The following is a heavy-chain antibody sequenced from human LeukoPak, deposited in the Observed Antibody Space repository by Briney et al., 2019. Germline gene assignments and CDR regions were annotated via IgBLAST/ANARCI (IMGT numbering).Heavy chain of an antibody. CDR1: GGTFSSYA. D-gene: IGHD4-11*01. V-gene: IGHV1-69*05. CDR2: IIPIFGTA. CDR3: AREGDSNFDY. Sequence: ASVTVSCKASGGTFSSYAISWVRQAPGQGLEWMGGIIPIFGTANYAQKFQGRVTITTDESTSTAYMELSSLRSEDTAVYYCAREGDSNFDYWGQGTLVTVSS. J-gene: IGHJ4*02.